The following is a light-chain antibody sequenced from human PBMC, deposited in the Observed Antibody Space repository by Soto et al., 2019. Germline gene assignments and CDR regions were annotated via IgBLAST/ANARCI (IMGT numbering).Light chain of an antibody. J-gene: IGLJ1*01. Sequence: QSALTQPASVSGSPGRSITFSCMGRSRDVVGYNYVSWYQQHPGKAPKLLIFDVSNRPSGVSIRFSGSKSGNTASLTISGLQTEDEADYYCSSYTSTSLSFFGSGTKVTVL. V-gene: IGLV2-14*03. CDR3: SSYTSTSLSF. CDR1: SRDVVGYNY. CDR2: DVS.